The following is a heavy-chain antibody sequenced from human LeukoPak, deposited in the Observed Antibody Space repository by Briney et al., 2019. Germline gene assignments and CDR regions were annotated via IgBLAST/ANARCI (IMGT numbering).Heavy chain of an antibody. Sequence: SETLSLTCTVSGASISSNTYYWAWIRQSPGKGLEWIGSIFNAGSTFYNPSLTSRVTMSVDTSKNQFSLKLSSVTAADMAMYYCARNMTVILVAERIDACDIWGQGTMVTVSS. V-gene: IGHV4-39*01. D-gene: IGHD3-22*01. CDR3: ARNMTVILVAERIDACDI. J-gene: IGHJ3*02. CDR1: GASISSNTYY. CDR2: IFNAGST.